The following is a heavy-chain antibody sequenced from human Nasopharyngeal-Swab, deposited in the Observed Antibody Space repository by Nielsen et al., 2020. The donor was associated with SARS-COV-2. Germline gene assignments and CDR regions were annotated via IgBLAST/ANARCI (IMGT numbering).Heavy chain of an antibody. CDR2: IYYSGST. CDR3: ARDGGRLRFLFPNWYFDL. D-gene: IGHD3-3*01. Sequence: SETLSLTCTISGGSISSYYWSWIRQPPGKGLEWIGYIYYSGSTNYNPSLKSRVTISEDTSKNQFPLKLSSVTAADTAVYYCARDGGRLRFLFPNWYFDLWGRGTLVTVSS. J-gene: IGHJ2*01. V-gene: IGHV4-59*01. CDR1: GGSISSYY.